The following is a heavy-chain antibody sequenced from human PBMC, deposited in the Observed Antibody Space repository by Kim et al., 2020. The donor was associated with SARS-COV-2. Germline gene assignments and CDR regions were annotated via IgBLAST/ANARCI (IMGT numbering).Heavy chain of an antibody. Sequence: GGSLRLSCAASGFTFSNAWMSWVRQAPGKGLEWVGRIKSKTDGGTTDYAAPVKGRFTISRDDSKNTLYLQMNSLKTEDTAVYYCTTERKPHYYDFGQDAFDIWGQGTMVTVSS. CDR1: GFTFSNAW. V-gene: IGHV3-15*01. J-gene: IGHJ3*02. CDR3: TTERKPHYYDFGQDAFDI. D-gene: IGHD3-3*01. CDR2: IKSKTDGGTT.